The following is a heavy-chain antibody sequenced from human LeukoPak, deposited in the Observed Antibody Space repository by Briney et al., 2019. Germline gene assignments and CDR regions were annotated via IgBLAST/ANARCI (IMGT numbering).Heavy chain of an antibody. Sequence: ASVKVSCKASGYTFSGYYMHWVRQAPGQGLEWMGWINANSGGVHYAQKFQGRVTMTRDTSTSTAYMELSRLKSDDTAVYYCARVEVVPAVYFDHWGQGALVTVSS. V-gene: IGHV1-2*02. CDR1: GYTFSGYY. CDR3: ARVEVVPAVYFDH. J-gene: IGHJ4*02. D-gene: IGHD2-2*01. CDR2: INANSGGV.